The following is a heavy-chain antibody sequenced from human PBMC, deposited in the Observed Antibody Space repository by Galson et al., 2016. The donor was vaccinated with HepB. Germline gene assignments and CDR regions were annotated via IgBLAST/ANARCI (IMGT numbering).Heavy chain of an antibody. CDR1: GYTFTSYA. Sequence: SVKVSCKASGYTFTSYAIHWVRQAPGQRLEWMGWINAGNGNTRFSQKFQGRVTITRDTSASTAYMELSNLRSEDTAVYYCARAPSPSFIAATDTGYFDYWGQGTLVTVSS. V-gene: IGHV1-3*01. D-gene: IGHD6-13*01. J-gene: IGHJ4*02. CDR3: ARAPSPSFIAATDTGYFDY. CDR2: INAGNGNT.